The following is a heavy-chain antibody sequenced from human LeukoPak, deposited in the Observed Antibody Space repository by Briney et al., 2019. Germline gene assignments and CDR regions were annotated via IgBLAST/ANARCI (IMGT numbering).Heavy chain of an antibody. CDR1: GFTFSDYS. V-gene: IGHV3-30*02. CDR3: AKDSRPDQWLGTFNWFDP. Sequence: QPGGSLRLSCAASGFTFSDYSMHWVRQAPGKGLEWVAFIRYDGSNKYYADSVKGRFTISRDNSKNTLYLQMNSLRAEDTAVYYCAKDSRPDQWLGTFNWFDPWGQGTLVTVSS. D-gene: IGHD5-12*01. J-gene: IGHJ5*02. CDR2: IRYDGSNK.